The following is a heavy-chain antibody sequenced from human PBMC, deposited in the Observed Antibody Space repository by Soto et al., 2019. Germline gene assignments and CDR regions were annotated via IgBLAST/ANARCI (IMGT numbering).Heavy chain of an antibody. CDR3: ARELTVVVPAAHGWLHYYYYGMDV. V-gene: IGHV1-3*01. D-gene: IGHD2-2*01. CDR2: INAVNGNT. J-gene: IGHJ6*02. CDR1: RYTFTSSA. Sequence: GASVKAAGKASRYTFTSSALPCVRQATGKRLEWMGWINAVNGNTKYSQKFQGRVTITRDTSASTAYMELSSLRSEATAVYYCARELTVVVPAAHGWLHYYYYGMDVWGQGATVT.